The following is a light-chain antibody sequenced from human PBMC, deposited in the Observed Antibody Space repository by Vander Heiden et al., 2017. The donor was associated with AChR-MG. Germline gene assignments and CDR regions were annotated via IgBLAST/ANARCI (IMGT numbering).Light chain of an antibody. Sequence: QSALTQPASVSGSPGQSITISCTGTSSDVGNYNYVSWYQQHPGKAPKLMIYDVSNRPSGVSNRFSGSKSGNTASLTISGLQAEDVADYFCSSYTPTSTLVFGGGTKLTVL. CDR1: SSDVGNYNY. CDR3: SSYTPTSTLV. J-gene: IGLJ3*02. V-gene: IGLV2-14*03. CDR2: DVS.